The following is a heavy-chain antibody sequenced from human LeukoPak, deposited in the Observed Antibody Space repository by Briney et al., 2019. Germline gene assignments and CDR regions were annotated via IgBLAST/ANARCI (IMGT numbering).Heavy chain of an antibody. CDR3: ARDRGSGWYETAFDY. CDR2: IYYGGST. Sequence: PSETLSLTCTVSGGSISSYYWSWIRQPPGKGLEWIGYIYYGGSTNYNPSLKSRVTISVDTSKNQFSLKLSSVTAADTAVYYCARDRGSGWYETAFDYWGQGTLVTVSS. CDR1: GGSISSYY. J-gene: IGHJ4*02. D-gene: IGHD6-19*01. V-gene: IGHV4-59*01.